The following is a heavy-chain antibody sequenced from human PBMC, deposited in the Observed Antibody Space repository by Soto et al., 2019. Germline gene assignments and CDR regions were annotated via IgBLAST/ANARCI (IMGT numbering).Heavy chain of an antibody. CDR3: AKDSFAMTTLHFYGMDV. CDR2: ISYDGNNK. J-gene: IGHJ6*02. D-gene: IGHD1-1*01. V-gene: IGHV3-30*18. Sequence: GGSLRLSSAASGFTGSSCGMHWVRLSPGKGLEGGAVISYDGNNKYYADPVTRRLTTSTDNSKNTLYLQMNSLGPEDTAVYYCAKDSFAMTTLHFYGMDVWGQGTTVTVSS. CDR1: GFTGSSCG.